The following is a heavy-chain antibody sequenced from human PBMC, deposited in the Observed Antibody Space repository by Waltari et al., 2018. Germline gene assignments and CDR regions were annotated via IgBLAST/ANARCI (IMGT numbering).Heavy chain of an antibody. CDR2: LSWNSGSI. D-gene: IGHD6-19*01. V-gene: IGHV3-9*01. Sequence: EVQLVESGGGLVQPGRSLRLSCAASGFTFDDYAMHWVRQAPGKGLEWVSGLSWNSGSICYADSVKGRFTISRDNAKNSLYLQMNSLRAEDTALYYCAKDMDLAVAGTIDYWGQGTLVTVSS. CDR1: GFTFDDYA. J-gene: IGHJ4*02. CDR3: AKDMDLAVAGTIDY.